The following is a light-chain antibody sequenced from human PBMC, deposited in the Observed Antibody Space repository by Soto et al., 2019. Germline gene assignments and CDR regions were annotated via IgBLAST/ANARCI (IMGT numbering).Light chain of an antibody. Sequence: QSALTQPASVSGSPGQSITISCTGTSSDVGSYNYVSWYQHHPDKAPKLIIYEGTKRPSGISSRFSGSKSGNTASLTISGLQAEDDADYYCCSFAVGAALVFGGGTKVTVL. J-gene: IGLJ2*01. CDR1: SSDVGSYNY. CDR3: CSFAVGAALV. V-gene: IGLV2-23*01. CDR2: EGT.